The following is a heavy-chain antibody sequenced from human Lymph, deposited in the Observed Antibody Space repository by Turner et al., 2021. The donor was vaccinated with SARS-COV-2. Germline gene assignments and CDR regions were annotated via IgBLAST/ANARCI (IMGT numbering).Heavy chain of an antibody. CDR2: FDPEDGET. CDR1: GYTLTELS. J-gene: IGHJ6*02. D-gene: IGHD2-15*01. Sequence: QVQLVQSGAEVKKPGASMKVSCKVSGYTLTELSMHWVRQAPGKGLEWVVGFDPEDGETIYAQKFQGRVTMTEDTSTDTVYMELSSLRSEDTAVYYCATVLCSGGSCYYYGMDVWGQGTTVTVSS. V-gene: IGHV1-24*01. CDR3: ATVLCSGGSCYYYGMDV.